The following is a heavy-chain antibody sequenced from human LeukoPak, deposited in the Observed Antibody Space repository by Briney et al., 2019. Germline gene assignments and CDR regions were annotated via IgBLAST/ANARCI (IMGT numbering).Heavy chain of an antibody. CDR1: GLTFSTYW. CDR3: ARAPSEIGGYYPEYFRH. J-gene: IGHJ1*01. CDR2: IKSDGST. Sequence: GGSLRLSCAASGLTFSTYWMQWVRQAPGKGLVWVSRIKSDGSTNYADSVKGRFTISRDNAKNTVSLQMNSLRPEDTGVYYCARAPSEIGGYYPEYFRHWGQGTLVTVSS. D-gene: IGHD3-22*01. V-gene: IGHV3-74*01.